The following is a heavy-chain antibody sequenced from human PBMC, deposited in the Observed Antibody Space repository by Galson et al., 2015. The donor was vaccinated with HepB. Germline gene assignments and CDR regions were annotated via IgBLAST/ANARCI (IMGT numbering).Heavy chain of an antibody. V-gene: IGHV1-46*01. CDR2: INPSDTNI. CDR3: ARDGPITMMSAAMDV. Sequence: SVKVSCKASGYTFTSYYILWVRQAPGQGLEWMGMINPSDTNINYAQKFRGRVTMTRDSSTSTVYMELSSLRSEDTAVYYCARDGPITMMSAAMDVWGQGTTVTVSS. D-gene: IGHD3-22*01. CDR1: GYTFTSYY. J-gene: IGHJ6*02.